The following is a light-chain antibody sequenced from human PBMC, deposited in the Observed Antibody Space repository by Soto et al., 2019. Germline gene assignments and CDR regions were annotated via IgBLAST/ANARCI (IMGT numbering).Light chain of an antibody. CDR1: SSDVGGYNY. CDR3: CSYAGSRTFV. CDR2: EVT. J-gene: IGLJ3*02. Sequence: QSVLTQPASVSGSPGQSITISCPGTSSDVGGYNYVSWYQHHPGKAPKLMIYEVTKRPSGISHRFSGSKSDNTASLTISGLRAEDEAHYHCCSYAGSRTFVFGGGTKVTVL. V-gene: IGLV2-23*02.